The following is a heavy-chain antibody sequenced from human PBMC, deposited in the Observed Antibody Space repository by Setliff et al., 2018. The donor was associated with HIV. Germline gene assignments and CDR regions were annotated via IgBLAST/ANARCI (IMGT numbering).Heavy chain of an antibody. J-gene: IGHJ4*02. CDR3: ARVGSYWSTFDY. V-gene: IGHV7-4-1*02. D-gene: IGHD1-26*01. Sequence: ASVKVSCKASGYTLTTFGISWVRQVPGQGLEWMGWFNTETRNPMYAQAFKGRLVFSLDTSVSTAYLQINSLKAEDTAMYYCARVGSYWSTFDYWGQGALVTVSS. CDR1: GYTLTTFG. CDR2: FNTETRNP.